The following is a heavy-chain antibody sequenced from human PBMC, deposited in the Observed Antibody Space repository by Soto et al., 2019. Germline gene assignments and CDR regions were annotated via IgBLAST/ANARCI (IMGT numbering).Heavy chain of an antibody. V-gene: IGHV1-69*02. CDR2: IIPILNIA. CDR1: GGTFSSYP. CDR3: ARPRAATDSLYWFDP. D-gene: IGHD2-21*01. Sequence: QVQLVQSGAEVKKPGSSVKVSCKASGGTFSSYPISWVRQAPGQGLEWMGRIIPILNIANYAQKFQGRVTLTADKSTTTAYMELSSLRSEDTAVYYCARPRAATDSLYWFDPWGQGTLVTVSS. J-gene: IGHJ5*02.